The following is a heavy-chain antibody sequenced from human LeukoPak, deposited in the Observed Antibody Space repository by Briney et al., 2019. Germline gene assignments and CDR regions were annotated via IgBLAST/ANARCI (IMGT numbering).Heavy chain of an antibody. CDR3: ARGLARAAAVNY. CDR2: IIPILGIA. CDR1: GGTFSSYA. D-gene: IGHD6-13*01. J-gene: IGHJ4*02. V-gene: IGHV1-69*04. Sequence: ASVKVSCKASGGTFSSYAIIWVRQAPGQGLEWMGRIIPILGIANYAQKFQGRVTITADKSTSTAYMELSSLRSEDTAVYYCARGLARAAAVNYWGQGTLVTVSS.